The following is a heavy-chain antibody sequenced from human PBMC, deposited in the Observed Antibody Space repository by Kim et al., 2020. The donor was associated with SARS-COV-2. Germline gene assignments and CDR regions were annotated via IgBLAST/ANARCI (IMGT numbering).Heavy chain of an antibody. J-gene: IGHJ4*02. CDR2: ISYDGSNK. Sequence: GGSLRLSCAASGFTFSSYAMHWVRQAPGKGLEWVAVISYDGSNKYYADSVKGRFTISRDNSKNTLYLQMNSLRAEDTAVYYCARTTSNYGSDFDYWGQGTLVTVSS. D-gene: IGHD4-4*01. V-gene: IGHV3-30*04. CDR3: ARTTSNYGSDFDY. CDR1: GFTFSSYA.